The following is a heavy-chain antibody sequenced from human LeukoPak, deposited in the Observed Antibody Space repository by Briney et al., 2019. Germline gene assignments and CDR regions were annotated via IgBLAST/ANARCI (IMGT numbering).Heavy chain of an antibody. CDR2: IYYSGST. CDR1: GGSISSGDYY. CDR3: ARCYEYGGKDFDY. D-gene: IGHD4-23*01. J-gene: IGHJ4*02. V-gene: IGHV4-30-4*01. Sequence: PSQTLSLTCTVSGGSISSGDYYWSWIRQPPGKGLEWIGYIYYSGSTYYNPSLKSRVTISVDTSKNQFSLKLSSVTAADTAVYYCARCYEYGGKDFDYWGQGTLVTVSS.